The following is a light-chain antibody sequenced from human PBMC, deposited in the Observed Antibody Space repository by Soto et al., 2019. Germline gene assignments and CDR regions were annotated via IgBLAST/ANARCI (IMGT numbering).Light chain of an antibody. V-gene: IGKV3-15*01. CDR2: GAS. J-gene: IGKJ4*01. Sequence: EIVLTQSPATLSVSPGDRAILSCRASQSVSTNLAWYQQKPGQAPRLLIYGASTRATGIPARFSGSGSGTEFTLTISSLQSEDFAVYYCQQRSNWPALTFGGGTKVEI. CDR1: QSVSTN. CDR3: QQRSNWPALT.